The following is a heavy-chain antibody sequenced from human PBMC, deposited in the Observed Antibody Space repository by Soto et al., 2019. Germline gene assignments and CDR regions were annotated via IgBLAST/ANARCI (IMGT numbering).Heavy chain of an antibody. J-gene: IGHJ5*02. D-gene: IGHD3-22*01. CDR2: IYYSGST. Sequence: SETLSLTCTVSGGSISSGGYYWSWIRQHPGKDLEWLGYIYYSGSTYYNPSLKSRVTISVDTSKNQFSLKLSSVTAADTAVYYCARVLEYDSSGYYWFDPWGQGTLVTVSS. CDR1: GGSISSGGYY. V-gene: IGHV4-31*03. CDR3: ARVLEYDSSGYYWFDP.